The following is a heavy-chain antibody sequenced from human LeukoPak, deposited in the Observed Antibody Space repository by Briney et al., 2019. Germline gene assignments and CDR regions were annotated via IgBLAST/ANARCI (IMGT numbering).Heavy chain of an antibody. Sequence: GGSLRLSCAASGFTFSSYAMNWVRQAPGKGLEWVSVISGSGGSTYYADSVKGRFTISRDNSKNTLYLQMNSLRVDDTAVYYCAKDKLGATGDASDIWGQGTVVTVSS. V-gene: IGHV3-23*01. CDR3: AKDKLGATGDASDI. CDR2: ISGSGGST. D-gene: IGHD1-26*01. CDR1: GFTFSSYA. J-gene: IGHJ3*02.